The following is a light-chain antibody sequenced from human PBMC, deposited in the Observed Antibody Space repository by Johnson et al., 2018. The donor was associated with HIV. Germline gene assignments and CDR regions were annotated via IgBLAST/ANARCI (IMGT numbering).Light chain of an antibody. V-gene: IGLV1-51*01. CDR1: SSNIGINY. Sequence: QSVLTQPPSVSAAPRQKVTISCSGSSSNIGINYVSWYQQLPGTAPKLLIYDNTKRPSGIPDRFSGSKSGTSATLGITGLQTGDEADYYCGTWDSSLSAGGVFGTGTKVTVL. CDR3: GTWDSSLSAGGV. CDR2: DNT. J-gene: IGLJ1*01.